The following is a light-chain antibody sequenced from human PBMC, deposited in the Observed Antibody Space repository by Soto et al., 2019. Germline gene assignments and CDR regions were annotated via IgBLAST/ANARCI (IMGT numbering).Light chain of an antibody. V-gene: IGLV2-8*01. CDR3: SSYGGSNTVV. CDR2: EVS. CDR1: SSDVGGSNY. Sequence: QSALTQPPSASGSPGQSVSISGTGSSSDVGGSNYVSWYQQHPGKAPKLMIYEVSKRPSGVPDRLSGSKSGNTASLTVSGLQAEDEADYYCSSYGGSNTVVFGGGTKLTVL. J-gene: IGLJ2*01.